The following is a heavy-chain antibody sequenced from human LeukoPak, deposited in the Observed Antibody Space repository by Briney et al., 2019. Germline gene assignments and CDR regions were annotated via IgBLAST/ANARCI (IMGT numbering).Heavy chain of an antibody. J-gene: IGHJ3*02. Sequence: SETLSLTCAVYGGSFSGYYWSWIRQPPGKGLEWIGEINHSGSTTYNPSLKSRVTISVDTSKNQFSLKLSSVTAADTAVYNCARTTVTTSGAFDIWGQGTMVTVSS. CDR1: GGSFSGYY. D-gene: IGHD4-17*01. CDR3: ARTTVTTSGAFDI. V-gene: IGHV4-34*01. CDR2: INHSGST.